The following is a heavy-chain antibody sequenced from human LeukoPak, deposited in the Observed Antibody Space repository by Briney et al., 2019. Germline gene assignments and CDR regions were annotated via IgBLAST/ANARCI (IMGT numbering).Heavy chain of an antibody. Sequence: APVKVSCKASGYSFTGHYMHCVRLHPGKGLEGMGWINPNSGGTNYAQKFQGRVTMTRYTSISTAYMELSRLRSDDTAVYYCARGQLVNWFDPWGQGTLVTVSS. V-gene: IGHV1-2*02. J-gene: IGHJ5*02. CDR2: INPNSGGT. CDR1: GYSFTGHY. CDR3: ARGQLVNWFDP.